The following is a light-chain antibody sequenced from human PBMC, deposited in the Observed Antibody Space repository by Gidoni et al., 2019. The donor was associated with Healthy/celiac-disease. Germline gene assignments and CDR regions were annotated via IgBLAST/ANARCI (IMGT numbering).Light chain of an antibody. CDR1: KLGDKY. J-gene: IGLJ2*01. V-gene: IGLV3-1*01. CDR2: QDS. Sequence: SYELTQPPSVFVSPGQTASITCSGDKLGDKYACWYQQKPGQSPVLVIYQDSKRPSGLPGRFSGSNSGNTATLTISGTQAMDEADYYCQAWDSSTLVFGGGTKLTVL. CDR3: QAWDSSTLV.